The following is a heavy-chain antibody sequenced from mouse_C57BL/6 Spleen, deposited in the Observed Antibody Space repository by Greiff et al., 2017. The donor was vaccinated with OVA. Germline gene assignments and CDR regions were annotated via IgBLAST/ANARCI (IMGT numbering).Heavy chain of an antibody. CDR2: IYPGDGDT. D-gene: IGHD1-1*01. Sequence: LKQSGASVKISCKASGYAFSSYWMNWVKQRPGKGLEWIGQIYPGDGDTNYNGKFKGKATLTADKSSSTAYMQLSSLTSEDSAVYFCARSGYYYGSSYRWYFDVWGTGTTVTVSS. J-gene: IGHJ1*03. V-gene: IGHV1-80*01. CDR3: ARSGYYYGSSYRWYFDV. CDR1: GYAFSSYW.